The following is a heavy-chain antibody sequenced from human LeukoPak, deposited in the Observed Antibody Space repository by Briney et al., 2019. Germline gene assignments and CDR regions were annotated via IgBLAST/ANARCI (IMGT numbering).Heavy chain of an antibody. CDR2: ISSSGSTI. D-gene: IGHD4-11*01. CDR3: ARAATVKPNWFDP. V-gene: IGHV3-11*04. J-gene: IGHJ5*02. CDR1: GFTFSDYY. Sequence: GGSLRLSCAASGFTFSDYYMSWIRQAPGKGLEWVSYISSSGSTIYYADSVKGRFTISRDNAKNSLYLQMNSLRAEDTAVYYCARAATVKPNWFDPWGQGTLVTVSS.